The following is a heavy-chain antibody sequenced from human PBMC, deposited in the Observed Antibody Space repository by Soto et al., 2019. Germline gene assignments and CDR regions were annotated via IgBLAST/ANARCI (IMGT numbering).Heavy chain of an antibody. Sequence: GGSLRLSCAASGFTFSSYAMSWVRQAPGQGLEWVSAISGSGSNPYYADSVKGRFAISRDNSKNTLYLQMNSLRAEDTAVYYCAKGHCSGGSCYSGLDFDYWGQGTLVTVSS. J-gene: IGHJ4*02. CDR1: GFTFSSYA. D-gene: IGHD2-15*01. V-gene: IGHV3-23*01. CDR2: ISGSGSNP. CDR3: AKGHCSGGSCYSGLDFDY.